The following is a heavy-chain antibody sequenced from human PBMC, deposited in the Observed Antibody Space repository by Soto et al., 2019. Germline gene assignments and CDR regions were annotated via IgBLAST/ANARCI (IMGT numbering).Heavy chain of an antibody. J-gene: IGHJ3*02. CDR3: VRDYQYGFDM. CDR2: ISSNSDAM. D-gene: IGHD3-16*02. CDR1: GFTFNTFP. V-gene: IGHV3-48*01. Sequence: EVQLVESGGGFVQPGGSLRLSCAAYGFTFNTFPMNWVRLAPGKGLEWLSHISSNSDAMYYADSVNGRFTISRDNARKSLYLHMNSLIVDDTAVYYCVRDYQYGFDMWGQGTMVTVSS.